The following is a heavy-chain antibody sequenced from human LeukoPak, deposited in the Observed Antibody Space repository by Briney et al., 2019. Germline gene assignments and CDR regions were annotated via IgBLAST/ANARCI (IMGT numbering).Heavy chain of an antibody. D-gene: IGHD1-26*01. Sequence: GGSLRLSCAASGFTFSTYWMHWVRQAPGKGLLWVSRINTDWSITNYADSVKGRFTISRDNAKNTLYLQMNSLRSEDTAVYYCARVPPSVGEATSEYFQDWGQGTLVTVSS. CDR2: INTDWSIT. J-gene: IGHJ1*01. V-gene: IGHV3-74*01. CDR3: ARVPPSVGEATSEYFQD. CDR1: GFTFSTYW.